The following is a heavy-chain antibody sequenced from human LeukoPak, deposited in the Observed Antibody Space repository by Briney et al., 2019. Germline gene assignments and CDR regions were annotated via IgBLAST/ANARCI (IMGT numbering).Heavy chain of an antibody. D-gene: IGHD6-13*01. J-gene: IGHJ6*04. CDR1: GFTFSSYE. CDR2: ISSSGSTI. Sequence: AGSLRLSCAASGFTFSSYEMNWVRQAPGKGLEWVAYISSSGSTIYYADSVKGRFTISRDNTKNSLYLQMKSLRAEDTAVYYCAREGLGYRSRWYGFGMDVWGKGTTVTISS. CDR3: AREGLGYRSRWYGFGMDV. V-gene: IGHV3-48*03.